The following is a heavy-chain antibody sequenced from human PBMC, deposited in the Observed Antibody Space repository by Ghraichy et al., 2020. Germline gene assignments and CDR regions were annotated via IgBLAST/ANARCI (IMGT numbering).Heavy chain of an antibody. V-gene: IGHV4-39*01. J-gene: IGHJ4*02. CDR1: GGSISDSNFY. D-gene: IGHD3-16*01. CDR2: MHHSGTS. CDR3: ARHRFFKGGEIDS. Sequence: SETLSLTCTVSGGSISDSNFYWGWIRQSPGKGLEWIGSMHHSGTSYETTSLKSRVSLSIDSFTSQFSLKLTSVTAADTAVYYCARHRFFKGGEIDSWGQGILVAVSS.